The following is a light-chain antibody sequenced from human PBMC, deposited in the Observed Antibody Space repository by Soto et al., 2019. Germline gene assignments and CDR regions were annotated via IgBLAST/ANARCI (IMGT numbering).Light chain of an antibody. V-gene: IGKV1-5*03. Sequence: DIQMTQSPSTLSASVGDRVTITCRASQSISTWVAWYQQKPGKAPKLLIYKASSLDSGVPSRFSGSGSGTEFTLTISSLQPDDFATYYCQQYDSFLTFGGGTRVEIK. J-gene: IGKJ4*01. CDR2: KAS. CDR1: QSISTW. CDR3: QQYDSFLT.